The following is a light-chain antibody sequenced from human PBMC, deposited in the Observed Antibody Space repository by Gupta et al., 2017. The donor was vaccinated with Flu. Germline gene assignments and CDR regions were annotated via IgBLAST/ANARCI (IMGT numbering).Light chain of an antibody. CDR2: LAS. J-gene: IGKJ4*01. CDR3: HQEDNLPIT. CDR1: QSVLHSSNDTHY. V-gene: IGKV4-1*01. Sequence: DIVMTQSPDSLALSLGGTATINCKSSQSVLHSSNDTHYVAWYQLKPGQAPKLLIYLASTRAYGVPDRFSGSVSETDFTLTIRSLQAEDVATYYCHQEDNLPITFGGGTKVEIK.